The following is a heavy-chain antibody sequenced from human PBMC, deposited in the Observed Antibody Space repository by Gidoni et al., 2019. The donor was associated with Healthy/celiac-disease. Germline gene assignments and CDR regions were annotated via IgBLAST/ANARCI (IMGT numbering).Heavy chain of an antibody. J-gene: IGHJ6*02. Sequence: EVQLLESGGGLVQPGGSLRLYCAASGFTFSGYAMIWVRQAPGKGLEWVSAISGSGGSTYYADSVKGRFTISRDNSKNTLYLQMNSLRAEDTAVYYCAKVGMAGTDYYYYGMDVWGQGTTVTVSS. D-gene: IGHD6-19*01. CDR2: ISGSGGST. CDR1: GFTFSGYA. V-gene: IGHV3-23*01. CDR3: AKVGMAGTDYYYYGMDV.